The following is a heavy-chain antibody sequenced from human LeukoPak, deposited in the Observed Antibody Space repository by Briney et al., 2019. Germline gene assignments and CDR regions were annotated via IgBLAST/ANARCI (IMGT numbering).Heavy chain of an antibody. J-gene: IGHJ4*02. V-gene: IGHV3-33*01. CDR2: IWYDGSNK. Sequence: GGSLRLSCAASGFTFSSYGMHWVRQAPGKGLEWVAVIWYDGSNKYYADSVKGRFTISRDNSKNMLYLQMNSLRAEDTAVYYCARGSSTSSVWGQGTLVTVSS. CDR3: ARGSSTSSV. D-gene: IGHD2-2*01. CDR1: GFTFSSYG.